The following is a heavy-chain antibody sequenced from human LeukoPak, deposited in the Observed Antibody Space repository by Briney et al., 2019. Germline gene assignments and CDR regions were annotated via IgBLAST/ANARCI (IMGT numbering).Heavy chain of an antibody. Sequence: HPGRSLRLSCAASGFTFSSYAMHWVRQAPGKGLEWVAVISYDGNIKYYTDSVKGRFTISRDNSKNTLYLQMNSLRAEDTAVYYCAKDPTAGWGYGGNRHYFDYWGQGTLVTVSS. V-gene: IGHV3-30*04. D-gene: IGHD4-23*01. CDR3: AKDPTAGWGYGGNRHYFDY. J-gene: IGHJ4*02. CDR2: ISYDGNIK. CDR1: GFTFSSYA.